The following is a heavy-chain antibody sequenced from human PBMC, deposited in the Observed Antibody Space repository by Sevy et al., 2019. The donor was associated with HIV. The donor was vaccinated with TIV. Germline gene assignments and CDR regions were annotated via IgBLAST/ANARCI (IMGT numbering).Heavy chain of an antibody. CDR3: ARGIAARPKNIYYYGMDV. CDR2: MNPNSGNT. J-gene: IGHJ6*02. D-gene: IGHD6-6*01. CDR1: GYTFTSYD. V-gene: IGHV1-8*01. Sequence: ASVKVSCKASGYTFTSYDINWVRQATGQGLEWMGWMNPNSGNTGYAQKFQGRVTMTRNTSISTAYMELSSLRSEDTAVYYCARGIAARPKNIYYYGMDVWGHGTTVTVSS.